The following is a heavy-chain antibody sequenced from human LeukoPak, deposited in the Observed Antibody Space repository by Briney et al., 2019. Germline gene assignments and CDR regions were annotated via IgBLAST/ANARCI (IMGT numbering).Heavy chain of an antibody. D-gene: IGHD5-12*01. J-gene: IGHJ4*02. CDR2: IKNDGAVK. Sequence: GGSLTLSCAASGFTFSYHWMTWVRQAPGKGLEWVANIKNDGAVKNYVDSVKGRFTISRDNAKNSLYLQMNSLRAEDTAVYYCAIGPRRYSGYDYPFDYWGQGTLVTVSS. CDR1: GFTFSYHW. V-gene: IGHV3-7*01. CDR3: AIGPRRYSGYDYPFDY.